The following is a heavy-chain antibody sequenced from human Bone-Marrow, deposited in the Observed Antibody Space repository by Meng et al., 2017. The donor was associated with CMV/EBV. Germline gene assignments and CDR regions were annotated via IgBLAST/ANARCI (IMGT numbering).Heavy chain of an antibody. Sequence: GESLKISCEASGFTFSSYSMNWVRQAPGKGLEWVSSISSSGFYINDADSVKGRFSISRDNTKNSLHLQMSSLRVEDTAMYYCARANRGDHLGTWGQGTLVTVSS. CDR2: ISSSGFYI. D-gene: IGHD2-21*02. CDR3: ARANRGDHLGT. CDR1: GFTFSSYS. J-gene: IGHJ5*02. V-gene: IGHV3-21*01.